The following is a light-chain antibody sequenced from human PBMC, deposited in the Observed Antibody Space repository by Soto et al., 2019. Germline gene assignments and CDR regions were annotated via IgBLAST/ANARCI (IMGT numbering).Light chain of an antibody. J-gene: IGKJ4*01. Sequence: DIVLTQSPGTLSLSPGERATLSCRASQSVASSYLAWYQHQRGQAPRLLIYAASSRATGIPDRFSGTGSGTDFTLTISRLEPEDFALYYCQPYGSAPLTFGGGTKVEIK. CDR3: QPYGSAPLT. CDR2: AAS. V-gene: IGKV3-20*01. CDR1: QSVASSY.